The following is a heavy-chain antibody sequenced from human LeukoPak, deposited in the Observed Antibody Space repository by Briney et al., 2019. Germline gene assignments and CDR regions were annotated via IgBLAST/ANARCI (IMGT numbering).Heavy chain of an antibody. D-gene: IGHD2-15*01. Sequence: GGSLRLSCAASGFTFSSYGMHWVRQAPGKGLEWVAVISYDGSNKYYADSVKGRFTISRDSSKNTLCLQMNSPRAEDTAVYYCAKHGDAYCSGGYCYSQFDYWGQGTLVTVSS. J-gene: IGHJ4*02. CDR2: ISYDGSNK. V-gene: IGHV3-30*18. CDR3: AKHGDAYCSGGYCYSQFDY. CDR1: GFTFSSYG.